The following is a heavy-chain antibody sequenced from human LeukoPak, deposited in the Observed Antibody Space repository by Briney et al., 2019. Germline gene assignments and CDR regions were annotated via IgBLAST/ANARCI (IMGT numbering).Heavy chain of an antibody. D-gene: IGHD3-16*02. J-gene: IGHJ4*02. CDR2: IIPIFGTA. CDR1: GGTFSSYA. CDR3: ARDSGPYYDYVWGSYPDY. V-gene: IGHV1-69*05. Sequence: SVKVSCKASGGTFSSYAISWMRQAPGQGLEWMGRIIPIFGTANYAQKFQGRVTITTDESTSTAYMELSSLRSEDTAVYYCARDSGPYYDYVWGSYPDYWGQGTLVTVSS.